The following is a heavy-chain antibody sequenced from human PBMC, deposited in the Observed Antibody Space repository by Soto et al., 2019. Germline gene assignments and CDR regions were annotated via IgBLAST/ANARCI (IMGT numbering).Heavy chain of an antibody. J-gene: IGHJ4*02. Sequence: SVKVSCKASGGTFSSYAISWVRQAPGQGLEWMGGIIPIFGTANYAQKFQGRVTITADESTSTAYMELSSLRSEDTAVYYCAREGIAAAHFDYWGQGTLVTVSS. D-gene: IGHD6-13*01. V-gene: IGHV1-69*13. CDR3: AREGIAAAHFDY. CDR2: IIPIFGTA. CDR1: GGTFSSYA.